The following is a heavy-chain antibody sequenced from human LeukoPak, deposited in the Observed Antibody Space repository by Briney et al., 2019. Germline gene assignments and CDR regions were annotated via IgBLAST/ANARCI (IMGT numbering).Heavy chain of an antibody. CDR3: VRDVVDWGSLQYYFEY. J-gene: IGHJ4*02. CDR1: VGSISNYY. Sequence: SETLSPACTISVGSISNYYWSWIRQPAGKGLEWIGRIHSSGSTDYNPSLKSRVTMSVDTSKNQFSLRLTFVTAADTAVYYCVRDVVDWGSLQYYFEYWGQGTLVTVSS. CDR2: IHSSGST. D-gene: IGHD7-27*01. V-gene: IGHV4-4*07.